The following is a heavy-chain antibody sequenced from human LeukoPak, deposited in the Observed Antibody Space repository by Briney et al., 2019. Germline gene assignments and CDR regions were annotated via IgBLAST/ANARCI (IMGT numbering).Heavy chain of an antibody. J-gene: IGHJ4*02. Sequence: ASVKVSCKASGYTFTGYYMHWVRQAPGQGLEWMGWINPNSGGTNYAQKFQGRVTMTRDTSISTAYMEPSRLRSDDTAVYYCARGTGILGHYFDYWGQGTLVTVSS. D-gene: IGHD3-9*01. CDR2: INPNSGGT. CDR3: ARGTGILGHYFDY. CDR1: GYTFTGYY. V-gene: IGHV1-2*02.